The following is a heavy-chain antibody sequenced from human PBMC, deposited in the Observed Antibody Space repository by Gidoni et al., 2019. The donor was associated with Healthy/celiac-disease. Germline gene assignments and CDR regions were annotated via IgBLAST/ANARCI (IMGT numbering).Heavy chain of an antibody. CDR2: INPNSGGT. D-gene: IGHD1-7*01. CDR3: ARVRGTSNWFDP. CDR1: GYPFTGYY. V-gene: IGHV1-2*02. Sequence: QVQLVQSGAEVKNPGASVKVSCTASGYPFTGYYMHWVRQAPGQGLEWMGWINPNSGGTNYAKKFQGRVTMTRDTSISTAYMELSRLRSDDTAVYYCARVRGTSNWFDPWGQGTLVTVSS. J-gene: IGHJ5*02.